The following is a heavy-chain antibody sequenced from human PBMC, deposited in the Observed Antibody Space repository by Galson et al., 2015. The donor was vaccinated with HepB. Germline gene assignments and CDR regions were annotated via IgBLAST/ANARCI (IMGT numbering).Heavy chain of an antibody. Sequence: SVKVSCKASGYTFAIYALNWVRQAPGRGLEWMGWINTNTGNPTYAQGFTGRFVFSLDTSVSTAYLQISSLKAEDTAVYYCARTPYYGSGSYYNAWFDPWGQGTLVTVSS. J-gene: IGHJ5*02. V-gene: IGHV7-4-1*02. D-gene: IGHD3-10*01. CDR2: INTNTGNP. CDR3: ARTPYYGSGSYYNAWFDP. CDR1: GYTFAIYA.